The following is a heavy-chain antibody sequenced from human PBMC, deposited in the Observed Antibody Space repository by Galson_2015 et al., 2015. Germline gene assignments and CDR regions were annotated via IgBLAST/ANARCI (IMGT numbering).Heavy chain of an antibody. CDR2: ISYDGSNK. V-gene: IGHV3-30*01. CDR1: GFTFSSYA. CDR3: ARSLHDILTGYYGRGYFDH. D-gene: IGHD3-9*01. J-gene: IGHJ4*02. Sequence: SLRLSCAASGFTFSSYALHWVRQAPGKGLEWMAVISYDGSNKNYADSVKGRFTISRDNSQNTLYLEMNSLRDEDTAVYFCARSLHDILTGYYGRGYFDHWGQGTLVTVSS.